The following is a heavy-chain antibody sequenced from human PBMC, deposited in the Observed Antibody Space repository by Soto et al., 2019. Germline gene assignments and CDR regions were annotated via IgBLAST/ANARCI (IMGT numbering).Heavy chain of an antibody. D-gene: IGHD1-26*01. J-gene: IGHJ6*02. CDR1: GFTFSSYG. CDR2: ISYDGSNK. CDR3: ARDQGGSYSPNAYYYGMDV. V-gene: IGHV3-30*03. Sequence: GGSLRLSCAASGFTFSSYGMHWVCRAPGKGLERVAVISYDGSNKYYADSVKGRFTISRDNSKNTLYLQMNSLRAEDTAVYYCARDQGGSYSPNAYYYGMDVWGQGTTVTSP.